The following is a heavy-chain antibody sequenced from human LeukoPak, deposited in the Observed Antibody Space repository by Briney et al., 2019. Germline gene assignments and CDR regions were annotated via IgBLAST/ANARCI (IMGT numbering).Heavy chain of an antibody. CDR2: IYGGGTT. D-gene: IGHD1-1*01. CDR1: GFTVSSNY. Sequence: PGGSLRLSSAASGFTVSSNYISWVREAPGQGVRWWSVIYGGGTTYYPDSVKGRFTISTDNSKHTLHLQMNSLRAEDTALYYYARDQYTNALAAHWGQGTLVTVSS. V-gene: IGHV3-66*01. CDR3: ARDQYTNALAAH. J-gene: IGHJ4*02.